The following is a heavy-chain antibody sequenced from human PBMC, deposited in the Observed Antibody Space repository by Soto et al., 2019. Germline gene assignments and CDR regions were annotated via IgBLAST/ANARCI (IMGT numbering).Heavy chain of an antibody. Sequence: EVQLVETGGGLIQPGGSLRLSCAVSGFSVGSNYMSWVRQAPGKGLEWVSVIYSGGTTHDADSVKGRFTTSRDNSKHMVYLQMNSLRVEDTAVYYCARSSRGGNAGYFNLWGRGTLVTVSS. D-gene: IGHD2-15*01. J-gene: IGHJ2*01. V-gene: IGHV3-53*02. CDR3: ARSSRGGNAGYFNL. CDR1: GFSVGSNY. CDR2: IYSGGTT.